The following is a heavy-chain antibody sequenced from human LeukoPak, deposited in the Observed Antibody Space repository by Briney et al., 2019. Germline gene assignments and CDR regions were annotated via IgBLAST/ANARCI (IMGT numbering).Heavy chain of an antibody. D-gene: IGHD3-9*01. CDR1: GFTFSSYA. CDR2: ISYDGSNK. CDR3: ARAATSDYDILTDY. V-gene: IGHV3-30*01. Sequence: GGSLRLSCAASGFTFSSYAMHWVRQAPGKGLEWVAVISYDGSNKYYADSVRGRFTISRDNSKNTLYLQMNSLRAEDTAVYYCARAATSDYDILTDYWGQGPLVTVSS. J-gene: IGHJ4*02.